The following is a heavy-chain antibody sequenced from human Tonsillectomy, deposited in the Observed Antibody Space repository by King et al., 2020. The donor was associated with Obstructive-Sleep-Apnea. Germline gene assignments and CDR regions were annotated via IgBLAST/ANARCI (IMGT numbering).Heavy chain of an antibody. CDR1: GFTFDDYD. CDR3: AKDIKYYYDSSGYPRAFDI. J-gene: IGHJ3*02. D-gene: IGHD3-22*01. V-gene: IGHV3-9*01. CDR2: ISWNSGSI. Sequence: VQLVESGGGLVQPGRSLRLSCAASGFTFDDYDMHWVRQAPGKGLEWVSSISWNSGSIGSADSVKGRFTISRDNAKNSLYLQVNSLRAEDTALYYCAKDIKYYYDSSGYPRAFDIWGQGTMVTVSS.